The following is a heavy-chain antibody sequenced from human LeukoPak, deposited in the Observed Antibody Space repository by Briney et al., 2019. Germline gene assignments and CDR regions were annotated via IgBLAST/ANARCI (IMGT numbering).Heavy chain of an antibody. Sequence: PSETLSLTCTVSGGSISTARDYWGWLRQPPGKGLERIGSVYYSGPTFYNPSLMTRLTVSVDTSMNQFSLQLHSLTAADTAVYYCAREDGDNSDNAFDIWGRGTMVTVSS. CDR1: GGSISTARDY. V-gene: IGHV4-39*01. J-gene: IGHJ3*02. CDR2: VYYSGPT. D-gene: IGHD5-24*01. CDR3: AREDGDNSDNAFDI.